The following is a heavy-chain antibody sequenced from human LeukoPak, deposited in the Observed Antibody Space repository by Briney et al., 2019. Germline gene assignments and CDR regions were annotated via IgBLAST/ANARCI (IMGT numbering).Heavy chain of an antibody. Sequence: GGSLRLSCAASGFTFSGFTMHWVRQATGKGLEWVAVISYDGHKEYYADSVKGRFTISRDNSQNTVYMEMNSLRYEDTAVYYCARELAGKGYFDYWGQGTLVTVSS. CDR1: GFTFSGFT. CDR2: ISYDGHKE. D-gene: IGHD6-19*01. CDR3: ARELAGKGYFDY. V-gene: IGHV3-30-3*01. J-gene: IGHJ4*02.